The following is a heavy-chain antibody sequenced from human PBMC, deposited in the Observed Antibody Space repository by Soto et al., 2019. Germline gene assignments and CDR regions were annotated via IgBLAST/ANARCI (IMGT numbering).Heavy chain of an antibody. V-gene: IGHV3-15*01. CDR1: GFTFSNAW. CDR3: ARDGRAYYYDSSGYYYGY. J-gene: IGHJ4*02. Sequence: PGGSLRLSCAASGFTFSNAWMSWVRQAPGKGLEWVGRIKSKTDGGTTDYAAPVKGRFTISRDNSKNTLYLQMNSLRAEDTAVYYCARDGRAYYYDSSGYYYGYWGQGTLVTVSS. CDR2: IKSKTDGGTT. D-gene: IGHD3-22*01.